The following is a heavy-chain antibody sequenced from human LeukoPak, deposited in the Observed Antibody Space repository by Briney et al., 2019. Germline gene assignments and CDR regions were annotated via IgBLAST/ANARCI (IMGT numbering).Heavy chain of an antibody. D-gene: IGHD2-2*01. CDR3: ARAYCSSTSCSLDL. J-gene: IGHJ4*02. CDR1: GFTFSSYP. CDR2: ISSNGGST. Sequence: GGSLRLSCAASGFTFSSYPMHWVRQAPGKGLEYVSAISSNGGSTYYANSGKGRFTISRDNSKNTLYLQMGSLRVEDMAVYYCARAYCSSTSCSLDLWGQGTLVTVSS. V-gene: IGHV3-64*01.